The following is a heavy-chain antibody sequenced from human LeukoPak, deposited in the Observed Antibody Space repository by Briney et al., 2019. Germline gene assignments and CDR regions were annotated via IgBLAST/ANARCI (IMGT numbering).Heavy chain of an antibody. V-gene: IGHV3-43*01. CDR1: GFTFDDYT. CDR2: ISWDGGST. J-gene: IGHJ4*02. Sequence: GGSLRLSCAASGFTFDDYTMHWVRQAPGKGLEWVSPISWDGGSTYYADSVKGRFTISRDNSKNSLYLQMNSLRTEDTALYYCAKGGYSSGWLGFDYWGQGTLVTVSS. D-gene: IGHD6-19*01. CDR3: AKGGYSSGWLGFDY.